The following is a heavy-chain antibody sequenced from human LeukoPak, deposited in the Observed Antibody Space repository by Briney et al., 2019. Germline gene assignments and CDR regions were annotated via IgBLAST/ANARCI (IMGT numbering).Heavy chain of an antibody. V-gene: IGHV3-30*02. D-gene: IGHD3-9*01. CDR3: ARGILHYDILTGYYPGAFDI. CDR2: IRYDGSSK. J-gene: IGHJ3*02. CDR1: GFIFRSYG. Sequence: GGSLRLSCAASGFIFRSYGMYWVRQAPGKGPEWLSFIRYDGSSKFYADSVKGRFTISRDNAKNSLYLQMNSLRAEDTAVYYCARGILHYDILTGYYPGAFDIWGQGTMVTVSS.